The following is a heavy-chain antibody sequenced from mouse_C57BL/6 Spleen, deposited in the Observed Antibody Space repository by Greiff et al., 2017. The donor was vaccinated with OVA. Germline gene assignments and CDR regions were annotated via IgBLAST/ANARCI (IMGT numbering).Heavy chain of an antibody. CDR2: IWSGGST. J-gene: IGHJ3*01. Sequence: VQVVESGPGLVQPSQSLSITCTVSGFTLTSYGVHWVRQPPGKGLEWLGVIWSGGSTDYNAAFISRLSISKDNTKSQVFFKMNSLQADDTAIYYSAQYYYGSILFAYWGQGTLVTVSA. CDR3: AQYYYGSILFAY. D-gene: IGHD1-1*01. V-gene: IGHV2-4*01. CDR1: GFTLTSYG.